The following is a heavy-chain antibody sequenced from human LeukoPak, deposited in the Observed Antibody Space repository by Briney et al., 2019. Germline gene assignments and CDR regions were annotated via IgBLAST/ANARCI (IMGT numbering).Heavy chain of an antibody. V-gene: IGHV4-39*01. CDR1: GGSISSSSYY. CDR3: ARQLVVVEPAEFDY. Sequence: SETLSLTCTVSGGSISSSSYYWGWIRQSPGKGLEWIGSIYYSGSTYYNPSLKSRVTISVDTSKNQFSLKLSSVTAADTAVYYCARQLVVVEPAEFDYWAREPWSPSPQ. CDR2: IYYSGST. D-gene: IGHD2-2*01. J-gene: IGHJ4*02.